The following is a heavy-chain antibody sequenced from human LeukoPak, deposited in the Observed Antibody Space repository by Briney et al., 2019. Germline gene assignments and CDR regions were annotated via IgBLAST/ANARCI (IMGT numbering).Heavy chain of an antibody. Sequence: PGGSLRLSCAASGSTFSDYYMSWIRQAPGKGLKWVSHISSTGSTIYYADSVKGRFTISRDNAKNSLYLQMNSLTAEDTAVYYCAGNPLLGYCSGGSCPENPYYYYGMDVWGQGTTVTVSS. CDR2: ISSTGSTI. CDR3: AGNPLLGYCSGGSCPENPYYYYGMDV. J-gene: IGHJ6*02. CDR1: GSTFSDYY. D-gene: IGHD2-15*01. V-gene: IGHV3-11*01.